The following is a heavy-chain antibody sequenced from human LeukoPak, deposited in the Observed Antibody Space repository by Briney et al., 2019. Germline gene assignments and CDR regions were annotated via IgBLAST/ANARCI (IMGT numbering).Heavy chain of an antibody. Sequence: GASVKVSCKASGYTLTGYYLHWVRQAPRQGLEWMGWINPNSGDTNFAQKFQGRVIMTRDTSISTAYMELTRLRSDDTAVYFCARGSIAVVPAASVFDPWGQGTLVTVSS. D-gene: IGHD2-2*01. CDR2: INPNSGDT. V-gene: IGHV1-2*02. CDR3: ARGSIAVVPAASVFDP. CDR1: GYTLTGYY. J-gene: IGHJ5*02.